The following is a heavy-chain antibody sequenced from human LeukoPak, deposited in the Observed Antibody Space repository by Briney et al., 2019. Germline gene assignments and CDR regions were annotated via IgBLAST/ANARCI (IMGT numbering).Heavy chain of an antibody. CDR2: TYYTSKWNN. J-gene: IGHJ5*02. V-gene: IGHV6-1*01. Sequence: SQTLSLTCAISGDSASSNSVAWNWFRQSPSSGLEWLGRTYYTSKWNNDYAESVQSRIAVNPDTSKNQFSLYLNSVTLEDTAVYYCARQASRRFDPWGQGTLVTVSS. CDR3: ARQASRRFDP. CDR1: GDSASSNSVA.